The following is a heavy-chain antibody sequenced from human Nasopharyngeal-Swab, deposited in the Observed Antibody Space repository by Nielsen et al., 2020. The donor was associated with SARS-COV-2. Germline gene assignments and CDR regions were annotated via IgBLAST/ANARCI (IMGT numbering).Heavy chain of an antibody. Sequence: WIRQPPGKGLEWIGYIYCSGSTNYNPSLKSRVTISVDTSNNQFSLKLSSVTAADTAVYYCAGSDSSSWKYYYYYYGMDVWGQGTTVTVSS. V-gene: IGHV4-59*01. CDR3: AGSDSSSWKYYYYYYGMDV. J-gene: IGHJ6*02. D-gene: IGHD6-13*01. CDR2: IYCSGST.